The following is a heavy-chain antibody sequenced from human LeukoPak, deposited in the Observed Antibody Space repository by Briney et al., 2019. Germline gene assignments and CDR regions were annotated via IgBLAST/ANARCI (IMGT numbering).Heavy chain of an antibody. V-gene: IGHV3-15*01. D-gene: IGHD2-2*01. CDR2: IKSKTDGGTT. CDR1: GFTFSSAW. J-gene: IGHJ4*02. CDR3: ATDQTYCSTTSCYRYYFDY. Sequence: GGSLRLSCAASGFTFSSAWMTWVRQAPGKGLEWVGRIKSKTDGGTTDYAAPVKGRFTISKDDSENTLYLQMNSLKTEDTAVYYCATDQTYCSTTSCYRYYFDYWGQGTLVTVSS.